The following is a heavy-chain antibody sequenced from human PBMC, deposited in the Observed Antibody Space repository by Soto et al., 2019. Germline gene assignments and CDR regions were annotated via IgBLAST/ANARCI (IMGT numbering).Heavy chain of an antibody. CDR2: ISSSGSTI. J-gene: IGHJ5*02. D-gene: IGHD2-15*01. Sequence: PGGSLRLSCAASGFTFSDYYMSWTRQAPGKGLEWVSYISSSGSTIYYADSVKGRFTISRDNAKNSLYLQMNSLRAEDTAVYYCARDSGVVAATSFDPWGQGTLVTVSS. V-gene: IGHV3-11*01. CDR1: GFTFSDYY. CDR3: ARDSGVVAATSFDP.